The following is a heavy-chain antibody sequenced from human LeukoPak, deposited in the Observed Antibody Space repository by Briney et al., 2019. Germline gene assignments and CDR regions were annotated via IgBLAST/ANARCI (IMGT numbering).Heavy chain of an antibody. Sequence: PGGSLRLSCAASGFPFSDHEMNWVRQAPGKGLEWVSYISSSGSDKYYPDSVKGRFTISRDNAKNSLNLQMNGLRAEDTAVYYCARYGDDLYWGQGTLVTVSS. CDR2: ISSSGSDK. CDR1: GFPFSDHE. D-gene: IGHD5-24*01. CDR3: ARYGDDLY. J-gene: IGHJ4*02. V-gene: IGHV3-48*03.